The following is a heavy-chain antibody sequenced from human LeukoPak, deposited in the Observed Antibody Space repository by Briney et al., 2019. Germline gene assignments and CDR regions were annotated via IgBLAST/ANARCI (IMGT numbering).Heavy chain of an antibody. V-gene: IGHV4-34*01. D-gene: IGHD1-7*01. Sequence: PSETLSLTCAVYGXSFIGYYWSWIRQPPGKGLEWIGEINHSGSTNYNPSPRSRVTISLDTSKNQFSLKLSSVTAADTAVYYCARGGTGTFLDIWGQGTMVTVSS. J-gene: IGHJ3*02. CDR2: INHSGST. CDR1: GXSFIGYY. CDR3: ARGGTGTFLDI.